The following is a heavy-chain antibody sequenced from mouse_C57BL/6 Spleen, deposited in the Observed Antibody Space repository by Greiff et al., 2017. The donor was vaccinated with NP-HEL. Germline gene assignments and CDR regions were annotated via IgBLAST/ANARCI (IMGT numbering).Heavy chain of an antibody. Sequence: EVQLQQSGPGLVKPSQSLSLTCSVTGYSITSGYYWNWIRQFPGNKLEWMGYISYDGSNNYNPSLKNRISITRDTSKNQFFLKLNSVTTEDTATYYWARDRDSFDYWGQGTTLTVSS. J-gene: IGHJ2*01. CDR1: GYSITSGYY. CDR2: ISYDGSN. CDR3: ARDRDSFDY. V-gene: IGHV3-6*01.